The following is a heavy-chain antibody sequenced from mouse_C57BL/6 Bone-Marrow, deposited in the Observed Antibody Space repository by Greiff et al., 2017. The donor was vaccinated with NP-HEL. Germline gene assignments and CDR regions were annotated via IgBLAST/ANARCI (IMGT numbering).Heavy chain of an antibody. D-gene: IGHD1-1*01. V-gene: IGHV14-4*01. CDR1: GFNIKDDH. Sequence: VQLQQSGAELVRPGASVKLSCTASGFNIKDDHMHWVKQRPEQGLEWIGWIDPENGDTEYASKFQGKATITADTSSNTAYLQLSSLTSEDTAVYYCTTWGSSDYWGQGTTLTVSS. CDR3: TTWGSSDY. CDR2: IDPENGDT. J-gene: IGHJ2*01.